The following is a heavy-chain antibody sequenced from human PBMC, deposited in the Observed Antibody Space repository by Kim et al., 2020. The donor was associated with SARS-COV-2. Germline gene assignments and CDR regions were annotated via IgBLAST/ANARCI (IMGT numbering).Heavy chain of an antibody. D-gene: IGHD3-10*01. Sequence: TTDYAAPVKGRFTISRDDSKNTFLLQMNSLKTEDTAVYYCSAGVGTSDFDYWGQGALVTVSS. V-gene: IGHV3-15*01. J-gene: IGHJ4*02. CDR3: SAGVGTSDFDY. CDR2: TT.